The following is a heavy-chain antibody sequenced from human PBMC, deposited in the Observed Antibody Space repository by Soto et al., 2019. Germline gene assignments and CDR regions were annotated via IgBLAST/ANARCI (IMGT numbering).Heavy chain of an antibody. CDR3: TTYMMYSSFDY. CDR1: GFTFSSYA. J-gene: IGHJ4*02. V-gene: IGHV3-23*01. CDR2: ISGSGGST. Sequence: GGSLRLSCAASGFTFSSYAMSWVRQAPGKGLEWVSAISGSGGSTYYAAPVKGRFTMSRDDSKNTLYLQMNSLKSEDTAIYYCTTYMMYSSFDYWGQGTLVTVSS. D-gene: IGHD2-8*01.